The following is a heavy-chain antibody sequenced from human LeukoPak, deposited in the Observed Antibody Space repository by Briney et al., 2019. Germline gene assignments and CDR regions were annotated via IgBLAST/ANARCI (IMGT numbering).Heavy chain of an antibody. D-gene: IGHD3-3*02. V-gene: IGHV3-23*01. CDR3: AKVPFLEWSRGAFDI. Sequence: PGGSLRLSCAASGFTFSSYAMSWVRQASGKGLEWVSAISGSGGSTYYADSVKGRFTISRDNSKNTLYLQTNSLRAEDTAVYYCAKVPFLEWSRGAFDIWGQGTMVTVSS. CDR1: GFTFSSYA. J-gene: IGHJ3*02. CDR2: ISGSGGST.